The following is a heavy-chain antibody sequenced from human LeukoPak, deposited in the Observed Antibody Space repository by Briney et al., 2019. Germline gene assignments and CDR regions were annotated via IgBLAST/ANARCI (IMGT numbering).Heavy chain of an antibody. J-gene: IGHJ5*02. D-gene: IGHD2-2*01. CDR1: GGSISSYY. Sequence: SETLSLTCTVSGGSISSYYWNWIRQPPGKGLEWIGYIYYSGSTNYNPSLKSRVTISVDTSKNQFSLKLSSVTAADTAVYYCARERTVGYCSSTSCHNWFDPWGQGTLVTVSS. V-gene: IGHV4-59*01. CDR3: ARERTVGYCSSTSCHNWFDP. CDR2: IYYSGST.